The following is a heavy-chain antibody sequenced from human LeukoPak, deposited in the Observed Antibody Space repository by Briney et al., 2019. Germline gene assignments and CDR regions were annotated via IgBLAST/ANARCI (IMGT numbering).Heavy chain of an antibody. Sequence: GGSLRLSCIASGFTFSNFGMHWVRQAPGKGLEWVAFIRYDGSIKYYADSVKGRFTISRDKSKNSLYLQMNSLRAEDTALYYCARDPAYYYDSSGYHDYWGQGTLVTVSS. CDR3: ARDPAYYYDSSGYHDY. D-gene: IGHD3-22*01. V-gene: IGHV3-30*02. CDR2: IRYDGSIK. J-gene: IGHJ4*02. CDR1: GFTFSNFG.